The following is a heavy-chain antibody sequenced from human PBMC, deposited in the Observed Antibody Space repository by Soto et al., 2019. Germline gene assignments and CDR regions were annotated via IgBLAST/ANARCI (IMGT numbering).Heavy chain of an antibody. CDR2: IYHSGGT. J-gene: IGHJ5*02. V-gene: IGHV4-30-2*01. Sequence: PSETLSLTCDVSGGSISSSGYSWSWIRQPPGKGLEWIGYIYHSGGTYYNPSLKSRVTISADRFKNQFSLKLSSVIDADTAVYFCARTTTVTHSNGFDPLGQGTLVTVSS. D-gene: IGHD4-17*01. CDR3: ARTTTVTHSNGFDP. CDR1: GGSISSSGYS.